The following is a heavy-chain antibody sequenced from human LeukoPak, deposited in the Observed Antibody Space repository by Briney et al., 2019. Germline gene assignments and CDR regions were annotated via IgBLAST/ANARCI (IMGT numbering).Heavy chain of an antibody. V-gene: IGHV3-30*04. J-gene: IGHJ4*02. CDR1: GFTFSSYA. CDR2: ISYDGSNK. D-gene: IGHD1-26*01. Sequence: PGRSLRLSCAASGFTFSSYAMHWVRQAPGKGLEWVAVISYDGSNKYYADSVKGRFTISRDNSKNTLYLQMNSLRAEDTAVYYCAKETFTTYSGSYYFDYWGQGTLVTVSS. CDR3: AKETFTTYSGSYYFDY.